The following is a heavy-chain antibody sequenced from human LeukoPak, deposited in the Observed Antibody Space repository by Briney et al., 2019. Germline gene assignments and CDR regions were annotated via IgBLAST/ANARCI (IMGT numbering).Heavy chain of an antibody. V-gene: IGHV3-23*01. CDR1: GFTFSSYA. CDR3: AKPPQYSSSSAVFDY. J-gene: IGHJ4*02. D-gene: IGHD6-6*01. CDR2: ISGSGGST. Sequence: GGSLRLSCAASGFTFSSYALSWVRQAPGKGLEWVSAISGSGGSTYYADSVKGRFTISRDNSKNTLYLQMSSLRAEDTAVYYSAKPPQYSSSSAVFDYWGQGTLVTVSS.